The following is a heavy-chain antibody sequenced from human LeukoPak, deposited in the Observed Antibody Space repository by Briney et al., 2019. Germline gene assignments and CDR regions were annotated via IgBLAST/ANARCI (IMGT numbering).Heavy chain of an antibody. CDR3: ARGRGYCSSTSCYARHFDY. D-gene: IGHD2-2*01. Sequence: SETLSLTCAVYGGSFSGYYWSWIRQPPGKGLEWIGEINHSGSTNYNPSLKSRVTISVETSKNQFSLKLSSVTAADTAVYYCARGRGYCSSTSCYARHFDYWGQGTLVTVSS. CDR2: INHSGST. J-gene: IGHJ4*02. CDR1: GGSFSGYY. V-gene: IGHV4-34*01.